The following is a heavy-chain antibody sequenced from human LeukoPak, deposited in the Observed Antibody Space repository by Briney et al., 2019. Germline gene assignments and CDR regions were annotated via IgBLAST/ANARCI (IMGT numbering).Heavy chain of an antibody. J-gene: IGHJ4*02. D-gene: IGHD2-2*01. CDR3: ARDKYCSSTSCSPLFDY. Sequence: LETLSLTCTVSGGSISSYYWRWIRQPPGKGLEWIGYIYYSGITNYNPSLKSRVTISVDTSKDQFSLKLSSLTAADTAVYYCARDKYCSSTSCSPLFDYWGQGTLVTVSS. CDR2: IYYSGIT. V-gene: IGHV4-59*01. CDR1: GGSISSYY.